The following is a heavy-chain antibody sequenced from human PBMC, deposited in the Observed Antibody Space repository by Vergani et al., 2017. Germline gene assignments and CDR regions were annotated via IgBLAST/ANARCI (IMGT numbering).Heavy chain of an antibody. Sequence: QVQLVQSGAEVKKPGASVKVSCKVSGYTLTELSMHWVRQAPGKGLEWMGGIIPIFGTANYAQKFQGRVTITADESTSTAYMELSSLRSEDTAVYYCAAYSGLRLAFLDYWGQGTLVTVSS. CDR1: GYTLTELS. CDR3: AAYSGLRLAFLDY. D-gene: IGHD5-12*01. V-gene: IGHV1-69*13. CDR2: IIPIFGTA. J-gene: IGHJ4*02.